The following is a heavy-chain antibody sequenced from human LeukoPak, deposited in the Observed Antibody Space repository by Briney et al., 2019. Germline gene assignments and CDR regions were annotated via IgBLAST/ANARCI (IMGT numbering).Heavy chain of an antibody. CDR1: GFTFSTYG. CDR2: ISYDGSNK. Sequence: GGSLRLSCVASGFTFSTYGMHWVRQAPGKGLEWVSVISYDGSNKYYPDSVKGRFTISRDNSKNTLYLQMNSLRAEDSAVYYCAKDRGYITYYFDYWGQGTLVTVSS. CDR3: AKDRGYITYYFDY. V-gene: IGHV3-30*18. D-gene: IGHD3-10*01. J-gene: IGHJ4*02.